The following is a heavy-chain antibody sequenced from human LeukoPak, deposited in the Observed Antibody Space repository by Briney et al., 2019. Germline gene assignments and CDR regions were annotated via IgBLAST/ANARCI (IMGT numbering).Heavy chain of an antibody. CDR1: GFTFSSYA. Sequence: GRPRRLSCPASGFTFSSYAMHWVRQAPGKGLEWVAFIQYDGSNKYYAASVKGRFTIYSDKSKKTSYLRMNSLRAEDPAVYYWSKDLRTSSGGYYFDYWREGTLVTVSS. J-gene: IGHJ4*02. CDR2: IQYDGSNK. D-gene: IGHD6-19*01. V-gene: IGHV3-30*04. CDR3: SKDLRTSSGGYYFDY.